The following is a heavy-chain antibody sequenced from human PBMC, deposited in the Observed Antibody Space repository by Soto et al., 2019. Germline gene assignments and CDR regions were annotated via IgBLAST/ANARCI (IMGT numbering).Heavy chain of an antibody. CDR2: ISAYNGNT. J-gene: IGHJ5*02. CDR1: GYTFTSYG. D-gene: IGHD3-3*01. V-gene: IGHV1-18*01. Sequence: ASVKVSCKASGYTFTSYGISSVRQYTGQGFEWMGWISAYNGNTNYAQKLHGRVTMTTDTSTSTAYMELRSLRSDDTAVYYCARDPTGTIFGVVAKRAFDPWGQGTLVTVS. CDR3: ARDPTGTIFGVVAKRAFDP.